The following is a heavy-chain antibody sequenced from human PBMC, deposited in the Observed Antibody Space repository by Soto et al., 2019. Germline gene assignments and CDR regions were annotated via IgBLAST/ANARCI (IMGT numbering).Heavy chain of an antibody. Sequence: GGSLRLSCAASGFTFSSYGMHWVRQAPGKGLEWVAVIWYDGSNKYYADSVKGRFTISRDNSKNTLYLQMNSLRAEDTAVYYCARGPSWQQLVPPFYYYYYYMDVWGKGTTVTVSS. CDR3: ARGPSWQQLVPPFYYYYYYMDV. CDR2: IWYDGSNK. CDR1: GFTFSSYG. D-gene: IGHD6-6*01. V-gene: IGHV3-33*01. J-gene: IGHJ6*03.